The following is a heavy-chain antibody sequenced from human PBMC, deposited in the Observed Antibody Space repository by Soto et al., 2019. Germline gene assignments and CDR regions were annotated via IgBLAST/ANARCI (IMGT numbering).Heavy chain of an antibody. Sequence: GESLKISCKGSGYSFAGYWITWVRQKPGKGLEWMGRIDPSDSQTYYSPSFRGHVTISVTKSITTVFLQWSSLRASDTAMYYCARQIYDSDTGPNFQYYFDSWGQGTPVPSPQ. J-gene: IGHJ4*02. CDR2: IDPSDSQT. CDR1: GYSFAGYW. D-gene: IGHD3-22*01. V-gene: IGHV5-10-1*01. CDR3: ARQIYDSDTGPNFQYYFDS.